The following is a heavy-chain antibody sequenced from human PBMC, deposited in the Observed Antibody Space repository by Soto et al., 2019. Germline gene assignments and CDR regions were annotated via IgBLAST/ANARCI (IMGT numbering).Heavy chain of an antibody. CDR2: SNAGNGNT. D-gene: IGHD6-13*01. CDR3: ARDHGIAAAGTNYYYYMDV. CDR1: GYTFTSYA. Sequence: QVQLVQSGAEVKKPGASVKVSCKASGYTFTSYAMHWVRQAPGQRLEWMGWSNAGNGNTKYSQKFQGRVTITRDTSASTAYMELSSLRSEDTAVYYCARDHGIAAAGTNYYYYMDVWGKGTTVTVSS. J-gene: IGHJ6*03. V-gene: IGHV1-3*01.